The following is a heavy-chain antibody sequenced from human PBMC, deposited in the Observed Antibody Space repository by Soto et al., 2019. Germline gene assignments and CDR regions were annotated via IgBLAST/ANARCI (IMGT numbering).Heavy chain of an antibody. Sequence: QVQLVESGGGVVQPGRSLTLSCAASEFTFSSYGIHWVRQAPGKGLEWVAIISYDGNNKQYADPVKGRFTISRDNSKRTVHLHMNSLRVEDTAVYYGARGTYYHDSSGYYVFDYWGQGTLVTVSS. CDR2: ISYDGNNK. CDR3: ARGTYYHDSSGYYVFDY. J-gene: IGHJ4*02. V-gene: IGHV3-30*03. CDR1: EFTFSSYG. D-gene: IGHD3-22*01.